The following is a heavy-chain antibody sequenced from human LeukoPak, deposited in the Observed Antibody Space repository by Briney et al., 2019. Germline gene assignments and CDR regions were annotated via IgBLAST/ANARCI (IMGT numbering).Heavy chain of an antibody. CDR2: FDPEDGET. CDR3: ATAQSREISGYYLYY. Sequence: GAAVKVSCKVSGYTLTELSMHWVRQAPGKGLEWVGGFDPEDGETIYAQKFQGRVTMTEDTSTDTAYMELSSLRSEDTAVYYCATAQSREISGYYLYYWGQGTPVTVSS. J-gene: IGHJ4*02. CDR1: GYTLTELS. V-gene: IGHV1-24*01. D-gene: IGHD3-3*01.